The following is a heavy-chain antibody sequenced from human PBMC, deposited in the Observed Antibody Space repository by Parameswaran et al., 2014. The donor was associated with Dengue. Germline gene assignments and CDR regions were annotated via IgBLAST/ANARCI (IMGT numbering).Heavy chain of an antibody. CDR2: INAGNGNT. D-gene: IGHD1-26*01. CDR3: AREGSKRAQSAIDY. V-gene: IGHV1-3*01. J-gene: IGHJ4*02. Sequence: WVRQAPGQRLEWMGWINAGNGNTKYSQKFQGRVTITRDTSASTAYMELSSLRSEDTAVYYCAREGSKRAQSAIDYWGQGTLVTVSS.